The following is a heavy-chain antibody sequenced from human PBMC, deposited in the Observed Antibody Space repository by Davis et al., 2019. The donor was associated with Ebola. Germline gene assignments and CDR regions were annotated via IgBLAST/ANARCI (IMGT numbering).Heavy chain of an antibody. J-gene: IGHJ3*02. CDR3: ASQYGLGDAFDI. CDR1: GGTFSSYA. V-gene: IGHV1-8*02. Sequence: ASVKVSCKASGGTFSSYAISWVRQAPGQGLEWMGWMNPNSGNTGYAQKFQGRVTMTRNTSISTAYMELRSLRSEDTAVYYCASQYGLGDAFDIWGQGTMVTVSS. D-gene: IGHD4-17*01. CDR2: MNPNSGNT.